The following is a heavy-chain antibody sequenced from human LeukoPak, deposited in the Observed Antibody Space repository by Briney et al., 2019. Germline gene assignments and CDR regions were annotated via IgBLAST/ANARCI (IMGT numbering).Heavy chain of an antibody. CDR1: GGPISSGGYS. Sequence: SETLSLTCAVSGGPISSGGYSWSWIRQPPGKGLEWIGYIYYSGSTYYNPSLKSRVTISVDTSKNQFSLKLSSVTAADTAVYYCARSSFWFDPWGQGTLVTVSS. V-gene: IGHV4-30-4*07. CDR2: IYYSGST. CDR3: ARSSFWFDP. J-gene: IGHJ5*02.